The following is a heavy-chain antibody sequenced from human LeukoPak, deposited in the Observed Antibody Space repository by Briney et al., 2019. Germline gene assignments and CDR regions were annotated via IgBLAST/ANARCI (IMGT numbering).Heavy chain of an antibody. CDR2: ISNDGSST. CDR1: GFTFSSYW. J-gene: IGHJ4*02. CDR3: SRDRADSSGYLTYDY. V-gene: IGHV3-74*01. Sequence: GGSLRLSCAASGFTFSSYWMHWVRQAPGKGLVWVSRISNDGSSTTYADSVKGRFAISRDNSKNTLYLQTNSLRAEDTAVYYCSRDRADSSGYLTYDYWGQGTLVTVSS. D-gene: IGHD3-22*01.